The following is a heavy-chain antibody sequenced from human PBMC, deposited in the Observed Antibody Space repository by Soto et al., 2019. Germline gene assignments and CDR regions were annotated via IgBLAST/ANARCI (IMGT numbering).Heavy chain of an antibody. D-gene: IGHD2-15*01. CDR2: IYYSGST. Sequence: QLQLQESGPGLVKPSETLSLTCTVSGGSISSSGYYWGWIRQPPGKGLEWIGSIYYSGSTYYNPPLNSRVTISVDTSKNQFSLKLSSVTAADTAVYYCARHHSTTLFDPWGQGTLVTVSS. J-gene: IGHJ5*02. CDR3: ARHHSTTLFDP. V-gene: IGHV4-39*01. CDR1: GGSISSSGYY.